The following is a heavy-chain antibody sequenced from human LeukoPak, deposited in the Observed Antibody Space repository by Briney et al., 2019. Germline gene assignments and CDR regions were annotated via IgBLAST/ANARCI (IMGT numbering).Heavy chain of an antibody. CDR2: ISAYNGNT. CDR1: GYTFTSYG. Sequence: ASVKVSCKASGYTFTSYGISWVRQAPGQGLEWMGWISAYNGNTNYAQKLQGRVTMTTDTSTSTAYMELRSLRSDDTAVYYCARDPGACSSTSCYFPDYWGQGTLVTVSS. CDR3: ARDPGACSSTSCYFPDY. D-gene: IGHD2-2*01. J-gene: IGHJ4*02. V-gene: IGHV1-18*01.